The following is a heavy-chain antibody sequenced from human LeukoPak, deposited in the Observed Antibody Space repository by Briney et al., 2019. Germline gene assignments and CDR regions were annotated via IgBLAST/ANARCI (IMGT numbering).Heavy chain of an antibody. J-gene: IGHJ4*02. CDR1: GYTFTGYY. CDR3: ARGSRLANGGFFDY. Sequence: ASVKVSCKASGYTFTGYYMHWVRQAPGQGLEWMGRINPNSGGTNYAQNFQGRVTMTRDTSISTAYMELSSLRSDDTAVYYCARGSRLANGGFFDYWGQGTLVTVSS. D-gene: IGHD6-19*01. CDR2: INPNSGGT. V-gene: IGHV1-2*06.